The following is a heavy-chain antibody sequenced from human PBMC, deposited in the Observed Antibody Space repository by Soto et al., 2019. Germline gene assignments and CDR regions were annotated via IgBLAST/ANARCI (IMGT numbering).Heavy chain of an antibody. CDR3: ARGAVPRMGRVWNYYGMDV. Sequence: SETLSLTCAVYGGSFSGYYWSWIRQPPGKGLEWIGEINHSGSTNYNPSLKSRVTISVDTSKNQFSLKLSSVTAADTAVYYCARGAVPRMGRVWNYYGMDVWGQGTTVTVSS. CDR1: GGSFSGYY. J-gene: IGHJ6*02. D-gene: IGHD6-6*01. CDR2: INHSGST. V-gene: IGHV4-34*01.